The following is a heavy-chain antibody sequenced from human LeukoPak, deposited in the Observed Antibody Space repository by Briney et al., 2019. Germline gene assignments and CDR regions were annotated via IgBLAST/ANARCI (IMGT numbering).Heavy chain of an antibody. J-gene: IGHJ3*02. CDR1: DGSISSYY. Sequence: PSETLPLTCTVSDGSISSYYWSWIRQPAGKGLEWIGRIYSSGDTDYNPSLKSRVTMSVDTSKNQFSLKLSSMTAADTAVYYCARYCSSTSCYNDAFDIWGQGTMVTVSS. CDR2: IYSSGDT. D-gene: IGHD2-2*01. CDR3: ARYCSSTSCYNDAFDI. V-gene: IGHV4-4*07.